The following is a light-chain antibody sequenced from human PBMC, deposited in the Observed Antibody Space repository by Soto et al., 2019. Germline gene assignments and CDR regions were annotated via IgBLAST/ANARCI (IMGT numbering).Light chain of an antibody. V-gene: IGKV3-20*01. Sequence: EIVLTQSPGTLSLSPGERATLSCRASQSVSSSYLAWYQQKPGQAPRLLIYGASSRATGIPDRFSGSGSGTDFTLTISRLEPEDFAVYSCQQYGSSPLTLGG. CDR2: GAS. CDR3: QQYGSSPLT. CDR1: QSVSSSY. J-gene: IGKJ4*01.